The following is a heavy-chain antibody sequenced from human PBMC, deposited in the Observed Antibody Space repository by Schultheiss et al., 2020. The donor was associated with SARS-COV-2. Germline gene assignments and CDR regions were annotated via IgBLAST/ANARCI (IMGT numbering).Heavy chain of an antibody. V-gene: IGHV3-33*08. Sequence: GGSLRLSCAASGFTFSDYYMSWIRQAPGKGLEWVAFIYNDGSNTYYSDSVKGRFTISRDNSKNTLYLQMSSLRAEDTSIYYCARGMTYYYGMDVWGQGTTVTVSS. J-gene: IGHJ6*02. CDR2: IYNDGSNT. CDR1: GFTFSDYY. D-gene: IGHD2-8*01. CDR3: ARGMTYYYGMDV.